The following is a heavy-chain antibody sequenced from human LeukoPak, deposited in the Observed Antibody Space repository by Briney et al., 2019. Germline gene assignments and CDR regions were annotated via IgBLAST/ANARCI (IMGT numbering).Heavy chain of an antibody. V-gene: IGHV3-11*06. Sequence: GGSLRLSCAASGFTFSDYYMSWIRQAPGKGLEWVSSISSSSSYIYYADSVKGRFTISRDNAKNSLYLQMNSLRAEDTAVYYCARDWDGMVATRFDYWGQGTLVTVSS. CDR2: ISSSSSYI. D-gene: IGHD5-12*01. CDR1: GFTFSDYY. J-gene: IGHJ4*02. CDR3: ARDWDGMVATRFDY.